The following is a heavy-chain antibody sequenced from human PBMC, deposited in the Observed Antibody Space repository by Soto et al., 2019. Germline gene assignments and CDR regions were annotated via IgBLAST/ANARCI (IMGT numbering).Heavy chain of an antibody. V-gene: IGHV4-31*03. J-gene: IGHJ5*02. CDR1: GGSISSGGYY. Sequence: QVQLQESGPGLVKPSQTLSLTCTVSGGSISSGGYYWSWIRQHPGKGLEWIGYIYYSGSTYYNPSLKSRVTISVDTSKNQFSLKLSSVTAADTAVYYCARIPTYGSGSYPLRTSNNWFDPWGQGTLVTVSS. CDR2: IYYSGST. CDR3: ARIPTYGSGSYPLRTSNNWFDP. D-gene: IGHD3-10*01.